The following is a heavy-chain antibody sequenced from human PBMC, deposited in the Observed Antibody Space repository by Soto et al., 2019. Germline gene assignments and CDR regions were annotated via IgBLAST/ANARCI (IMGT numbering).Heavy chain of an antibody. Sequence: GQLLESVGGLIQPGGSMRLSCAASGFTFSYGIHWLRQAPGKGLEWVAYISYDSSNKFYGDSVKCRFTISRDNSKNTQFLQMNSLRAEDTAVYYCAKLVIGYCSGNTCDDYWGQGTLVAVSS. CDR3: AKLVIGYCSGNTCDDY. CDR2: ISYDSSNK. D-gene: IGHD2-15*01. J-gene: IGHJ4*02. V-gene: IGHV3-30*18. CDR1: GFTFSYG.